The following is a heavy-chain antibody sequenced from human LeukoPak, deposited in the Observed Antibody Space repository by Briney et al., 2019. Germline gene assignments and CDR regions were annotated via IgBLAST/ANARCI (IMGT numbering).Heavy chain of an antibody. V-gene: IGHV1-69*04. CDR2: IIPILGIA. Sequence: ASVKVSCKASGYTFSNYGISWVRQAPGQGLEWMGRIIPILGIANYAQKFQGRVTITADKSTSTAYMELSSLRSEDTAVYYCARSGYDMAFDIWGQGTMVTVSS. CDR3: ARSGYDMAFDI. CDR1: GYTFSNYG. D-gene: IGHD5-12*01. J-gene: IGHJ3*02.